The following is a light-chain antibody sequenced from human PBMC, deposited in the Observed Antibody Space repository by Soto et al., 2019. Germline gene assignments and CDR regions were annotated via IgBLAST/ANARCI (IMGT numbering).Light chain of an antibody. CDR1: QSVSGNY. J-gene: IGKJ1*01. CDR3: QHYYKLPRT. CDR2: SAS. Sequence: EIVLTQFPATLYLSPGERGTLSCRASQSVSGNYLAWYHQKPGHPPRLLIHSASTRASGIPDRFTGSGSGTNFTLTISRLAPEDSSMYDCQHYYKLPRTFGQGTKVQI. V-gene: IGKV3-20*01.